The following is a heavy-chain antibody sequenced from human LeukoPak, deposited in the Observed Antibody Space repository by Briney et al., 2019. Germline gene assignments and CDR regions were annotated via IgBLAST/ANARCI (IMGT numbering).Heavy chain of an antibody. D-gene: IGHD5-12*01. Sequence: SETLSLTCAVYGGSFSGYYWSWIRQPPGKGLEWIGEINRSGSTNYNPSLKSQVTISVDTSKNQFSLKLSSVTAADTAVYYCARISGPPFDYWGQGTLVTVSS. J-gene: IGHJ4*02. CDR3: ARISGPPFDY. CDR2: INRSGST. CDR1: GGSFSGYY. V-gene: IGHV4-34*01.